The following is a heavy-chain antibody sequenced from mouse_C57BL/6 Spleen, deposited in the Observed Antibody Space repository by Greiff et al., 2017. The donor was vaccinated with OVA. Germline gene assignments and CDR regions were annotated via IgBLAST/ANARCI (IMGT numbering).Heavy chain of an antibody. CDR1: GYAFSSSW. CDR2: IYPGDGDT. J-gene: IGHJ1*03. CDR3: AREEKGYIDV. V-gene: IGHV1-82*01. Sequence: VQLQQSGPELVKPGASVKISCKASGYAFSSSWMNWVKQGPGKGLEWIGRIYPGDGDTNYNGKFKGKATLTADKSSSTAYMQLSSLTSEDSAVYFCAREEKGYIDVWGTGTTVTVSS.